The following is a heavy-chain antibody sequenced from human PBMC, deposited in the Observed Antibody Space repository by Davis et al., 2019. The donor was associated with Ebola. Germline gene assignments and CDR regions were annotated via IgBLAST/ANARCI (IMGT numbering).Heavy chain of an antibody. CDR1: GFTFRNYN. J-gene: IGHJ3*01. V-gene: IGHV3-23*01. CDR2: VSGSGVST. Sequence: PGGSLRLSCVGSGFTFRNYNMNWVRQAPGKGLEWVSGVSGSGVSTYYADSVKGRFTVSRDNSKNTLYLQMNSLRVEDTAVYFCAKAPGGSRVPAAVRGTAFDFWGQGTMVNVSS. D-gene: IGHD2-2*01. CDR3: AKAPGGSRVPAAVRGTAFDF.